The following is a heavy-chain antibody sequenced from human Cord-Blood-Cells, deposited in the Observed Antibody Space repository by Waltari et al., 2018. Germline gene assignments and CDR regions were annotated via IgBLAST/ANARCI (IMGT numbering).Heavy chain of an antibody. CDR1: GYTFTGYY. J-gene: IGHJ4*02. V-gene: IGHV1-2*04. D-gene: IGHD3-10*01. Sequence: QVQLVQSGAEVKKPGASVKASCKASGYTFTGYYMHCVRQALGQGIELMGGNNPNSGGTNYAQQFQGWVNMTRDTSISTAYMELSRLRSDDTAVYYCARAKLEFFDDWGQGTLVTVSS. CDR3: ARAKLEFFDD. CDR2: NNPNSGGT.